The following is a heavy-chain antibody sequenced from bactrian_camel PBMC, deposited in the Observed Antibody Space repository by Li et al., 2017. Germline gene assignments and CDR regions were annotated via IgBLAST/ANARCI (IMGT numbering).Heavy chain of an antibody. CDR1: GFSSLC. D-gene: IGHD2*01. CDR2: IEVDGGRT. J-gene: IGHJ4*01. CDR3: ALALGSYCELDYIPDY. V-gene: IGHV3S26*01. Sequence: HVQLVESGGGSVQAGESLTLSCQASGFSSLCMGWFRQPAGKERERVAEIEVDGGRTNYADFVEGRFTISEDKAESSLYLQILQMDSLSPEDTAMYYCALALGSYCELDYIPDYWGQGTQVTVS.